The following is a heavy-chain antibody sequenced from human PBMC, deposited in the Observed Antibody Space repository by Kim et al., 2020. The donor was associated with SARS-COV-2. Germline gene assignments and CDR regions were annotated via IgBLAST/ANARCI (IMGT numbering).Heavy chain of an antibody. Sequence: SETLSLTCTVSGGSISSSSYYWGWIRQPPGKGLEWIGSIYYSGSTYYNPSLKSRVTISVDTSKNQFSLKLSSVTAADTAVYYCVSGVPPRINDFWSGYPYYFDYWGQGTLVTVSS. J-gene: IGHJ4*02. D-gene: IGHD3-3*01. V-gene: IGHV4-39*07. CDR3: VSGVPPRINDFWSGYPYYFDY. CDR2: IYYSGST. CDR1: GGSISSSSYY.